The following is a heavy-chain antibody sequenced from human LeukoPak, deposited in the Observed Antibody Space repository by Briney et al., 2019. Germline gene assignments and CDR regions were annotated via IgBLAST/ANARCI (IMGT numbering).Heavy chain of an antibody. CDR3: ARGIPSPYYFDY. J-gene: IGHJ4*02. CDR2: IYYSGST. V-gene: IGHV4-31*03. CDR1: GGSISSDDYY. Sequence: SQTLSLTCTVSGGSISSDDYYWSWIRQHPGKGLECIGNIYYSGSTYYNPSLKSRVTISLDTSNNQFSLKLISVTAADTAVYYCARGIPSPYYFDYWGQGTLVTVSS. D-gene: IGHD2-21*01.